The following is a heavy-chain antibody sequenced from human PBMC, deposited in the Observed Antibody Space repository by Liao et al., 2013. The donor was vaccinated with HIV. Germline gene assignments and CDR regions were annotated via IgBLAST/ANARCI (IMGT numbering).Heavy chain of an antibody. CDR1: GGSISSSSYY. D-gene: IGHD3-3*01. V-gene: IGHV4-61*05. CDR3: ARGTIFGPDY. CDR2: IYTSGST. J-gene: IGHJ4*02. Sequence: QVQLQQWGAGLLKPSETLSLTCTVSGGSISSSSYYWGWIRQPPGKGLEWIGRIYTSGSTNYNPSLKSRVTMSVDTSKNQFSLKLSSVTAADTAVYYCARGTIFGPDYWGQGTLVTVSS.